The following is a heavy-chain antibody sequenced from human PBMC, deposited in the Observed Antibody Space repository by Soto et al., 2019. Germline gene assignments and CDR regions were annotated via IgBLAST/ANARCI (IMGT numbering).Heavy chain of an antibody. J-gene: IGHJ4*02. CDR3: ARRYGSAIDY. Sequence: PSETLSLTCTVSGGSISSYYWSWIRQPPGKGLEWIGNIYHTGITNYNPSLKSRVTISVDTSKNQFSLKLSSVTAADTAVYYCARRYGSAIDYWGQGTLVTVSS. CDR2: IYHTGIT. V-gene: IGHV4-59*08. CDR1: GGSISSYY. D-gene: IGHD1-26*01.